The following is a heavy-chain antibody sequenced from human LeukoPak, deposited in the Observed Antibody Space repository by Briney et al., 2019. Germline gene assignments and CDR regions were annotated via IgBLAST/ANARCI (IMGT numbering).Heavy chain of an antibody. V-gene: IGHV1-18*01. CDR3: ARRRSSGPRQESWFDP. J-gene: IGHJ5*02. CDR1: GYTFTSYG. D-gene: IGHD6-19*01. Sequence: GASVKVSCKASGYTFTSYGISWVRQAPGQGLEWMGWISAYNGNTNYAQKLQGRVTMTTDTSTSTAYMELRSLRSDDTAVYYCARRRSSGPRQESWFDPWGQGTLVTVSS. CDR2: ISAYNGNT.